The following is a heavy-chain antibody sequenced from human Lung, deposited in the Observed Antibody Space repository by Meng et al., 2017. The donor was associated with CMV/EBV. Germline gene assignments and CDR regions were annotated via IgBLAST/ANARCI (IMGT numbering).Heavy chain of an antibody. CDR1: EYTFRTYA. CDR2: MNPASANT. V-gene: IGHV1-8*01. D-gene: IGHD2-8*01. CDR3: ARGGCCRCNNGVFFPAWFDP. J-gene: IGHJ5*02. Sequence: AXVXVSXXASEYTFRTYAIHWVRQATGQGLEWMGWMNPASANTGYAQKFQGRLTMTRNTSISTAYMELSSLRSEDTAVYYCARGGCCRCNNGVFFPAWFDPWGQGTXVTVSS.